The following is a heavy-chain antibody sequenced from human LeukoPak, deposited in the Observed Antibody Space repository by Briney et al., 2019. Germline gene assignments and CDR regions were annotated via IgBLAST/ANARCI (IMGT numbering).Heavy chain of an antibody. J-gene: IGHJ5*02. CDR1: GYTFTDSF. Sequence: ASVKVSCKASGYTFTDSFMHWVRQAPGQGLEWMGYINPNTGDTNSAQKFQGRVTMTRDTSINTAYMDLRRLRSDDTAVYYCARSVSKRGVLVSWGQGTLVTVSS. CDR2: INPNTGDT. CDR3: ARSVSKRGVLVS. V-gene: IGHV1-2*02. D-gene: IGHD3-10*01.